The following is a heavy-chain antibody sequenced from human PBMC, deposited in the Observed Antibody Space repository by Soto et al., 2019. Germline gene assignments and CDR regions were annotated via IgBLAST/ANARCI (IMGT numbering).Heavy chain of an antibody. CDR2: IRNKANNYAT. V-gene: IGHV3-73*02. D-gene: IGHD3-3*01. Sequence: EVQLVESGGGLVQPGGSLNLSCAASGFTFSGFAMHWVRKASGKGLEWVGRIRNKANNYATAYAVSVKGRFTISRDDSRNTAYLQMNSLKTEDTAVYYCARGVYDFWSGHPKGLDYWGQGTVVTVSS. J-gene: IGHJ4*02. CDR3: ARGVYDFWSGHPKGLDY. CDR1: GFTFSGFA.